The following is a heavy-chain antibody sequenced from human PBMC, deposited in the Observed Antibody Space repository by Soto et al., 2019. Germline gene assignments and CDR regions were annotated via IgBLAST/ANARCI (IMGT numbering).Heavy chain of an antibody. CDR1: GGTFSSYA. V-gene: IGHV1-69*13. Sequence: SVKVSCKASGGTFSSYAISWVRQAPGQGLEWMGGIIPIFGTANYAQKFQGRVTITADESTSTAYMELSSLRSEDTAVYYCASQLYSGHDFHYYYGMDVWGQGTTVTVSS. CDR2: IIPIFGTA. D-gene: IGHD5-12*01. CDR3: ASQLYSGHDFHYYYGMDV. J-gene: IGHJ6*02.